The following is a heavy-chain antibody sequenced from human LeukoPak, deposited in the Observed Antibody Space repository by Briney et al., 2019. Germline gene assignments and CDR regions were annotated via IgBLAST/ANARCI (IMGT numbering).Heavy chain of an antibody. D-gene: IGHD3-22*01. V-gene: IGHV3-21*01. CDR2: ISSSSSYI. Sequence: GGSLRLSCAASGFTFSSYSMNWVRQAPGKGLEWVSSISSSSSYIYYADSVKGRFTISRDNAKNSLYLQMNSLRAEDTAVYYCARVMYYYDSSGYPAPPTHPDYWGQGTLVTVSS. CDR1: GFTFSSYS. J-gene: IGHJ4*02. CDR3: ARVMYYYDSSGYPAPPTHPDY.